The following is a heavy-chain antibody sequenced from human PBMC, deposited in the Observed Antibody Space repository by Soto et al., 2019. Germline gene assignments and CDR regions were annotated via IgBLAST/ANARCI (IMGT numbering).Heavy chain of an antibody. CDR1: GYTFTSYF. V-gene: IGHV1-46*01. CDR2: FDPSGVAT. CDR3: ARVSRGAFDI. Sequence: ASVKVSCKASGYTFTSYFIHWVRQAPGQGLEWMGVFDPSGVATNSAQKFQGRLTMTRDTSTSTAYMDLTSLGSDDTALYYCARVSRGAFDIWGQGTLVTVSS. J-gene: IGHJ3*02.